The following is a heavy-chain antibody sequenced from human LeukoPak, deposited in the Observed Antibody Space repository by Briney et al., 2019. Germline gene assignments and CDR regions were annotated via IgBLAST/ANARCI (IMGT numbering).Heavy chain of an antibody. D-gene: IGHD3-22*01. CDR3: AKVGYDSSGYYYEVRYYFDY. Sequence: PGGSLRLSCAASGFTFSSYWMSWVRQAPGKGLEWVSAISGSGGSTYYADSVKGRFTISRDNSKNTLYLQMNSLRAEDTAVYYCAKVGYDSSGYYYEVRYYFDYWGQGTLSPSPQ. V-gene: IGHV3-23*01. CDR1: GFTFSSYW. CDR2: ISGSGGST. J-gene: IGHJ4*02.